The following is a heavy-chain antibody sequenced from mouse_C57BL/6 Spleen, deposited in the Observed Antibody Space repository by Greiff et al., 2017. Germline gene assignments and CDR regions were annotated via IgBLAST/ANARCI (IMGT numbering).Heavy chain of an antibody. CDR1: GYTFTDYY. D-gene: IGHD2-3*01. V-gene: IGHV1-19*01. CDR2: INPYNGGA. Sequence: VQLQQSGPVLVKPGASVKMSCKASGYTFTDYYMNWVKQSHGKRLEWIGVINPYNGGASYNQKFKGKATLTVDKSSSTAYMELNSLTSEDSAVYYCARLGGIYDGYSFAYWGQGTLVTVSA. J-gene: IGHJ3*01. CDR3: ARLGGIYDGYSFAY.